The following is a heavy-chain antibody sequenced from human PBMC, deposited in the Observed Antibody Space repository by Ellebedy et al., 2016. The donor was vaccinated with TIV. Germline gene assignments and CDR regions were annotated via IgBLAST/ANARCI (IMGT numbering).Heavy chain of an antibody. CDR3: AKDGGLDY. V-gene: IGHV3-43*01. J-gene: IGHJ4*02. CDR1: GFTFDDYT. D-gene: IGHD3-16*01. CDR2: ISWDGGST. Sequence: GESLKISXAASGFTFDDYTMHWVRQAPGKGLEWVSLISWDGGSTYYADSVKGRFTISRDNSKNSLYLQMNSLRTEDTALYYCAKDGGLDYWGQGTLVTVSS.